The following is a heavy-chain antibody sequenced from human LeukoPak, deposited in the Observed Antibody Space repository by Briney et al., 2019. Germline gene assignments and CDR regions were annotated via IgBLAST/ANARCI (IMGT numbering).Heavy chain of an antibody. J-gene: IGHJ4*02. Sequence: SETLSLTCAVSGYSITSGYYWGWIRQSPEKGLEWIGSIFHSGKTYYNLSLESRVTISVDTSKNQFSLRLTSVTAADTAVYYCARGDIPDYWGQGTLVTVSS. CDR1: GYSITSGYY. V-gene: IGHV4-38-2*01. CDR3: ARGDIPDY. D-gene: IGHD2-21*01. CDR2: IFHSGKT.